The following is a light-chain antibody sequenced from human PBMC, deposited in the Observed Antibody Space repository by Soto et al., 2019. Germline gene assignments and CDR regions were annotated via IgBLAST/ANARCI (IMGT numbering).Light chain of an antibody. CDR3: QQYAISPWA. V-gene: IGKV3-20*01. Sequence: EIVLTQSPATLSLSPGERATLSCRASQSVSSSYLGWYQQKPGQAPRLLIYGASSRATGIPDRFSGSRSGTDFTLTISRLEPEDFAVYYCQQYAISPWAFGQGTKVEIK. J-gene: IGKJ1*01. CDR2: GAS. CDR1: QSVSSSY.